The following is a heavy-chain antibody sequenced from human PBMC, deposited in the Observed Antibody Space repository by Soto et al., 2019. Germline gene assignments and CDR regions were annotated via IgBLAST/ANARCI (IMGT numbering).Heavy chain of an antibody. V-gene: IGHV4-59*11. Sequence: WETPSLTWTFSGGSILNHCWALLRPSPGGGLESIGYVSNTATTTYNPSLKNRVTISVDASKSQFSLKLRSVTAADTAVFFFERGMAEEQIFSYFDYWGQGVLVTVSS. J-gene: IGHJ4*02. CDR2: VSNTATT. D-gene: IGHD3-9*01. CDR1: GGSILNHC. CDR3: ERGMAEEQIFSYFDY.